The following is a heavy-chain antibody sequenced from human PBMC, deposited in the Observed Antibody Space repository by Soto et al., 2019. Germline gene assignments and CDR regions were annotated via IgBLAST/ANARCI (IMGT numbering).Heavy chain of an antibody. CDR1: GGTFSSYT. J-gene: IGHJ4*02. D-gene: IGHD3-10*01. V-gene: IGHV1-69*08. CDR3: ARESLGGGEFDY. Sequence: QVQLVQSGAEVEKPGSSVKVSCKASGGTFSSYTISWVRQAPGQGLEWMGRIITILGIANYAQKFQGRVTITADKSTSTAYMELSSLRSEDTAVYYCARESLGGGEFDYWGQGTLVTVSS. CDR2: IITILGIA.